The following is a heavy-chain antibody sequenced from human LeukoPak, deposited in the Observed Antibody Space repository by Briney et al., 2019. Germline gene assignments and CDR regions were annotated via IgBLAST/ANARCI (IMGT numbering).Heavy chain of an antibody. CDR3: ARDWVAGVPFDAFDI. J-gene: IGHJ3*02. CDR1: GFTLSSYR. CDR2: IKEDGSEK. D-gene: IGHD3-10*01. V-gene: IGHV3-7*03. Sequence: PGGSLRLSCAASGFTLSSYRMSWDRQAPGKGLEWVANIKEDGSEKYYVDSAKGRFTISRDNAKNSLYLHMNSLTAEDTAMYYCARDWVAGVPFDAFDIWGQGTMVSVSS.